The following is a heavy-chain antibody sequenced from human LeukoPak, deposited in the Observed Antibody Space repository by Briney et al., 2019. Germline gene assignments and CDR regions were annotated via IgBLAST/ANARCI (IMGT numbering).Heavy chain of an antibody. V-gene: IGHV3-72*01. D-gene: IGHD4-23*01. CDR3: ASYYGGNSGDY. CDR2: TRNKANSYTT. Sequence: GGSLRLSCAASGFTFSDHYMDWVRQAPGKGLEWVGRTRNKANSYTTEYAASVKGRFTISRDDSKNSLYLQMNSLRTEDTAVYYCASYYGGNSGDYWGQGTLVTVSS. CDR1: GFTFSDHY. J-gene: IGHJ4*02.